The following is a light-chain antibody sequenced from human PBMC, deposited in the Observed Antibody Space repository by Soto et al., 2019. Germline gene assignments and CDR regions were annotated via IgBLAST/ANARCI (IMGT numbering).Light chain of an antibody. CDR1: SSYVDGYNY. CDR3: SSYTASNTRQIV. J-gene: IGLJ1*01. CDR2: DVN. Sequence: QSALTQPASVSGSPGQSITISCTGTSSYVDGYNYVSWYQHHPGKAPKLLNYDVNNQPPGISNRFTDSKSDNTASQTITNLQLEDEADYYCSSYTASNTRQIVFGTGTKVTVL. V-gene: IGLV2-14*03.